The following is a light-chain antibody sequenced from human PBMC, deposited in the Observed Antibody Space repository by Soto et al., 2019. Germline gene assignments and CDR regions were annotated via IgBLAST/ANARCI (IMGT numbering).Light chain of an antibody. CDR3: HQLSNFLT. V-gene: IGKV3-11*01. CDR1: QSVGSY. J-gene: IGKJ4*01. CDR2: DAS. Sequence: EIVLTQSPATLSLSPGERATLSCRASQSVGSYLAWYQQKPGQAPRLLIYDASNRATGIPARFSGSGSGTGVALTIGSLEPEDFAVYYSHQLSNFLTLGGGTTVDIK.